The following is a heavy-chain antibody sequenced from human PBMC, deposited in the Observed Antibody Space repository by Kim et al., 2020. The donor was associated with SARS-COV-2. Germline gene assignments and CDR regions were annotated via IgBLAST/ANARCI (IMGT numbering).Heavy chain of an antibody. Sequence: SETLSLTCTVSGGAISNYYWSWVRQPPGKGLEWIGFVYYTGTTNYNPSLKSRVTISVDTSTNQFSLKLTSVTAAETAEYYCARGSGLAPRTIVFIPYFFDYWGQGSLLPVPS. CDR2: VYYTGTT. V-gene: IGHV4-59*01. D-gene: IGHD1-1*01. CDR3: ARGSGLAPRTIVFIPYFFDY. CDR1: GGAISNYY. J-gene: IGHJ4*02.